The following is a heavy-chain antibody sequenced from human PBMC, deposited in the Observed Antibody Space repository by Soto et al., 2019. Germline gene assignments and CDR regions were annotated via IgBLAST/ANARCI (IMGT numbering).Heavy chain of an antibody. CDR3: ARGNGHGFDI. D-gene: IGHD2-8*01. J-gene: IGHJ3*02. CDR1: GFTFSSYW. V-gene: IGHV3-74*01. Sequence: PGGSLRLSCAASGFTFSSYWMHWVRQTPGKGLVWVSCITSHGSTTTYADSVKGRFTISRDNAKNTLYLQMNSLRAEDTAVYYCARGNGHGFDIWGQGTMVTVSS. CDR2: ITSHGSTT.